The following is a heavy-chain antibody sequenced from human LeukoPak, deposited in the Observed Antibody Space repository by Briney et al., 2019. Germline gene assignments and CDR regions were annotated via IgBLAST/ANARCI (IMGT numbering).Heavy chain of an antibody. V-gene: IGHV1-69*05. Sequence: SVKVSCKACVGTFSSYAISWVRQAPGQGLEWMGGIIPIFGTANYAQKFQGRVTITTDESTSTAYMELSSLRSEDTAVYYCARAPFSVASHYYYYYMDVWGKGTTVTVSS. CDR3: ARAPFSVASHYYYYYMDV. D-gene: IGHD6-19*01. CDR1: VGTFSSYA. CDR2: IIPIFGTA. J-gene: IGHJ6*03.